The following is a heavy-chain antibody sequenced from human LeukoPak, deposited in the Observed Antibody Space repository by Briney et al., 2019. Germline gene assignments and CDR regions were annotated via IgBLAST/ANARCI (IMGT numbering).Heavy chain of an antibody. V-gene: IGHV1-8*01. Sequence: ASVKVSCKASGYTFTSYDINWVRQATGQGLEWMGWMNPNSGNTGYAQKFQGGVTMTRNTSISTAYMELSSLRSEDTAVYYCARGRRIAAAGTPSYWGQGTLVTVSS. D-gene: IGHD6-13*01. CDR1: GYTFTSYD. J-gene: IGHJ4*02. CDR2: MNPNSGNT. CDR3: ARGRRIAAAGTPSY.